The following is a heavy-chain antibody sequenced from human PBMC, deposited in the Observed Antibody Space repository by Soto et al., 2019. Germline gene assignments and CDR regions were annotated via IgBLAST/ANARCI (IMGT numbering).Heavy chain of an antibody. Sequence: VGSLRLSCAASGFTFRGYGMHWVRQAPGRGLEWVALISYDGSIKYYADSVKGRFTISRDNSKNTLYLQMNSLRAEDTAVYYCAKVVVPAAMAQDYYYGMDVWGQGTTVTVSS. CDR2: ISYDGSIK. CDR3: AKVVVPAAMAQDYYYGMDV. D-gene: IGHD2-2*01. V-gene: IGHV3-30*18. J-gene: IGHJ6*02. CDR1: GFTFRGYG.